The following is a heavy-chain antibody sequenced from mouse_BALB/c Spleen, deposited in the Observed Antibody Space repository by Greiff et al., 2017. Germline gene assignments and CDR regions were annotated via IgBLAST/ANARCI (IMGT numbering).Heavy chain of an antibody. CDR1: GFNIKDTY. CDR2: IDPANGNT. CDR3: ARGGDYDEMDY. J-gene: IGHJ4*01. V-gene: IGHV14-3*02. Sequence: EVKLMESGAELVKPGASVKLSCTASGFNIKDTYMHWVKQRPEQGLEWIGRIDPANGNTKYDPKFQGKATITADTSSNTAYLQLSSLTSEDTAVYYCARGGDYDEMDYWGQGTSVTVSS. D-gene: IGHD2-4*01.